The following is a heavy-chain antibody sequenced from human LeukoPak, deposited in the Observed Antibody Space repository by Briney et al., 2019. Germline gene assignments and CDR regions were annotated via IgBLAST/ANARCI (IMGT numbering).Heavy chain of an antibody. V-gene: IGHV4-4*09. CDR3: AKTGRPNNSGWYRWFDP. CDR2: ICNSGGT. J-gene: IGHJ5*02. Sequence: SETLSLTCTVAGESISTYYWSWIGQPPGKGLEWIGCICNSGGTNYNPSLKSRVTISVDTSKNQFSLNLSSVTAADTAVYYCAKTGRPNNSGWYRWFDPWGQGTLVTVSS. CDR1: GESISTYY. D-gene: IGHD6-19*01.